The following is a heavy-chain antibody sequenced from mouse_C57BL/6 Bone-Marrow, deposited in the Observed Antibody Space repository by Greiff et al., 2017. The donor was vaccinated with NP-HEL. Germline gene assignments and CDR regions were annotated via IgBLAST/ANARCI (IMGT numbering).Heavy chain of an antibody. CDR1: GFTFSDYG. CDR3: ARDYGSSFDY. D-gene: IGHD1-1*01. Sequence: DVKLVESGGGLVKPGGSLKLSCAASGFTFSDYGMHWVRQAPEKGLEWVAYISSGSSTIYYADKVKGRFTISRDNAKNTLFLQMTSLRSEDTAMYYCARDYGSSFDYWGQGTTLTVSS. J-gene: IGHJ2*01. CDR2: ISSGSSTI. V-gene: IGHV5-17*01.